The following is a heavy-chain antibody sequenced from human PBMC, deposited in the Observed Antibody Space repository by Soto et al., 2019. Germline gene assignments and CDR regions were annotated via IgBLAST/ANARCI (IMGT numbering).Heavy chain of an antibody. Sequence: ASVKVSCKASGYTFTSYGIHWVRQAPGQRLEWMGWISAYNGNTNYAQKLQGRVTMTTDTSTSTAYMELRSLRSDDTAVYYCAREKVGATENDFDYWGQGTLVTVSS. J-gene: IGHJ4*02. V-gene: IGHV1-18*01. CDR3: AREKVGATENDFDY. D-gene: IGHD1-26*01. CDR2: ISAYNGNT. CDR1: GYTFTSYG.